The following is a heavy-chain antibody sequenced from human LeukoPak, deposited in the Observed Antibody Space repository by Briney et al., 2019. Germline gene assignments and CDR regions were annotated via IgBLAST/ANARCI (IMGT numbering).Heavy chain of an antibody. Sequence: GGSLRLSCAASGFTFSDYYMSWIRQAPGKGLEWVSYISSSGSTIYYADSVKGRFTISRDNAKNSLYLQMNSLRAEDTAVYYCARGIAAKASDAFDIWGQGTMVTVSS. J-gene: IGHJ3*02. CDR2: ISSSGSTI. V-gene: IGHV3-11*01. D-gene: IGHD2-15*01. CDR3: ARGIAAKASDAFDI. CDR1: GFTFSDYY.